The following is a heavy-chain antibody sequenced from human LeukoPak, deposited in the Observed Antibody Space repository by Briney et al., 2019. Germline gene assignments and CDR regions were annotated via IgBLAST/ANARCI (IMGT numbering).Heavy chain of an antibody. D-gene: IGHD4-11*01. CDR1: GFTFSNYW. CDR3: ARDDGDTVMGDP. V-gene: IGHV3-53*01. J-gene: IGHJ5*02. CDR2: IYSGGST. Sequence: QPGGSLRLSCAASGFTFSNYWMSWVRQTPGKGLEWVSVIYSGGSTYYADSVKGRFTTSRDNSKNTLYLQMNSLRAEDTAVYYCARDDGDTVMGDPWGQGTLVTVSS.